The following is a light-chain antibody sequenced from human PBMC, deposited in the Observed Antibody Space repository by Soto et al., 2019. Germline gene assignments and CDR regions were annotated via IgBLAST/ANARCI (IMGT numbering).Light chain of an antibody. V-gene: IGKV3-15*01. Sequence: EIVMTQSPGTLSVSPGERATLSCRASQSVRSKLAGYQQKPGQAPRLLIYDASTRATGIPARFSGSGPGTEFTLPIGGLQSEDFAVYYCQQYNNWPPITFGQGTRLEIK. CDR3: QQYNNWPPIT. J-gene: IGKJ5*01. CDR2: DAS. CDR1: QSVRSK.